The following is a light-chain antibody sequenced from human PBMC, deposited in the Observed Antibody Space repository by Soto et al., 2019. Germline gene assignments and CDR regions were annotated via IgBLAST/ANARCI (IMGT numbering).Light chain of an antibody. J-gene: IGLJ1*01. CDR2: DVT. CDR3: CSYAGIYSYV. CDR1: SSDVGGYKY. Sequence: QSALTQPRSVSGSPGQSVTISCTGTSSDVGGYKYVSWYQQYPGKAPKLMIYDVTNRPSAVPDRFSGSKSGNTASLTISGLQAEDEADYYCCSYAGIYSYVFGTGTKVTVL. V-gene: IGLV2-11*01.